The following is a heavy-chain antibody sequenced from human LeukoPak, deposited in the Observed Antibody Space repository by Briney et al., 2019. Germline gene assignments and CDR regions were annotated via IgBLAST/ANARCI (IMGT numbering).Heavy chain of an antibody. CDR2: ISGSGGST. Sequence: GGSLRLSCAASGFTFSSYAMSWVRQAPGKGLEWVSAISGSGGSTYYADSVKGRFTISRDNSKNTLYLQMNSLRAEDTAVYYCATPGRDCSGGSCYSGIDYWGQGTLVTVSS. CDR3: ATPGRDCSGGSCYSGIDY. J-gene: IGHJ4*02. CDR1: GFTFSSYA. V-gene: IGHV3-23*01. D-gene: IGHD2-15*01.